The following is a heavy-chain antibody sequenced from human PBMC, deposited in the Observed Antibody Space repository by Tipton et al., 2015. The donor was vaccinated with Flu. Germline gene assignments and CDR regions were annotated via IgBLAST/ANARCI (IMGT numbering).Heavy chain of an antibody. CDR2: IYPGDSVT. J-gene: IGHJ3*02. CDR3: TRDYSDYIGAFDM. CDR1: GYSYATYW. Sequence: QSGPEVKKPGESLKISCKGSGYSYATYWVGWVRQMPGKGLEWMGIIYPGDSVTRYSPSFQGQVTISVDKSISTAYLQWSSLKASDTAMYYCTRDYSDYIGAFDMWGQGTMVSVSS. D-gene: IGHD4-17*01. V-gene: IGHV5-51*01.